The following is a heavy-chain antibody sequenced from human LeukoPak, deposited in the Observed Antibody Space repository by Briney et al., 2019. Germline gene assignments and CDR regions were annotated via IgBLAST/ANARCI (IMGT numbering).Heavy chain of an antibody. J-gene: IGHJ4*02. Sequence: GGSLRLSCAASGFTFSNYNLNLVRLAPGKGLEWVSYISDGSSTIYYADSVRGRFTISRDNAKNSLYLQINSLRDEDTAVYYCARETVGLDYWGQGTLVTVSS. V-gene: IGHV3-48*02. D-gene: IGHD4-23*01. CDR2: ISDGSSTI. CDR1: GFTFSNYN. CDR3: ARETVGLDY.